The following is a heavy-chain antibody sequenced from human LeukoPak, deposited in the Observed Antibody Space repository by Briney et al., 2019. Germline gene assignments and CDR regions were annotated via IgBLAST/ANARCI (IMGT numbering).Heavy chain of an antibody. CDR3: AQRGNGGSPFDY. CDR2: ISGSGGST. V-gene: IGHV3-23*01. CDR1: GFTFSSYA. D-gene: IGHD2-15*01. J-gene: IGHJ4*02. Sequence: GGSLRLSCAASGFTFSSYAMSWVRQAPGKGLEWVSAISGSGGSTYYADSVKGRFTISRDNSKNTLYLQMNSPRAEDTAVYYCAQRGNGGSPFDYWGQGTLVTVSS.